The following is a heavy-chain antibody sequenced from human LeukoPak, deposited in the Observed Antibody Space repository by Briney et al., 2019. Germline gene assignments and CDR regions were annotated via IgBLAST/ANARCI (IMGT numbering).Heavy chain of an antibody. CDR3: ASETTYYYGSRTYNWFDP. CDR1: GFTFSSYE. Sequence: GGSLRLSCAASGFTFSSYEMNWVRQAPGKGLEWVSYISSSGSTKYYAASVKGRFTISRDNAKNSLYLQMISLRAEDTAVYYCASETTYYYGSRTYNWFDPWGQGTLVTVSS. D-gene: IGHD3-10*01. J-gene: IGHJ5*02. V-gene: IGHV3-48*03. CDR2: ISSSGSTK.